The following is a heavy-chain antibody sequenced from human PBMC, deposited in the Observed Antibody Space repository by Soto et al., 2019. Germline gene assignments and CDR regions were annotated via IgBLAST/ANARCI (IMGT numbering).Heavy chain of an antibody. CDR3: AAAFVNWNDGGYFDY. V-gene: IGHV1-58*01. CDR1: GFTFTSSA. Sequence: ASVKVSCKASGFTFTSSAVQWVRQARGQRLEWIGWIVVGSGNTNYAQKFQERVTITRDMSTSTAYMELSSLRSEDTAVYYCAAAFVNWNDGGYFDYWGQGTLVTVSS. D-gene: IGHD1-20*01. J-gene: IGHJ4*02. CDR2: IVVGSGNT.